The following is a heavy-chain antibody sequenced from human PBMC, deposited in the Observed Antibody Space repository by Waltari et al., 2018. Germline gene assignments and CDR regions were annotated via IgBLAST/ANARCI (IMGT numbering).Heavy chain of an antibody. J-gene: IGHJ5*02. Sequence: QLQLQESGPGLVKPSETLSLTCTVSGGSISSSSYYWGWIRQPPGKGLEWIGSIYYSGSTYYTPSLKSRVTISVDTSKNQFSLKLSSVTAADTAVYYCARQAITIFGVVSNWFDPWGQGTLVTVSS. CDR3: ARQAITIFGVVSNWFDP. CDR1: GGSISSSSYY. D-gene: IGHD3-3*01. V-gene: IGHV4-39*01. CDR2: IYYSGST.